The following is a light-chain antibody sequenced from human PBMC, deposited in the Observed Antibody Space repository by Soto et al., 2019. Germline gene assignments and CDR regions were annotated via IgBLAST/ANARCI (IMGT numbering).Light chain of an antibody. CDR1: QSVSSN. J-gene: IGKJ3*01. Sequence: DIVLTQSPGTLSLSPGGRASLSCRASQSVSSNLAWYQQKPGQAPRLLIYGASTRATGIPARFSGSGSGTEFTLTISSLQSEDFAVYYCQQYNNWPFTFGPGTKVDIK. V-gene: IGKV3-15*01. CDR2: GAS. CDR3: QQYNNWPFT.